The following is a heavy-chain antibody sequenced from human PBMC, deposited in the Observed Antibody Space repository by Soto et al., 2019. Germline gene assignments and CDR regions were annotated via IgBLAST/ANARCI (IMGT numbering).Heavy chain of an antibody. D-gene: IGHD3-10*01. J-gene: IGHJ6*04. V-gene: IGHV2-70*01. CDR3: ARMPRGATVCMDV. Sequence: SGPTLVNPTQTLTLTCTFSGFSLSTSGMCVSWIRQPPGKALEWLALIDWDDDKYYSTSLKTRLTISKDTSKNQVVLTITNMDLLDTATFYGARMPRGATVCMDVWGKGTRVTVS. CDR2: IDWDDDK. CDR1: GFSLSTSGMC.